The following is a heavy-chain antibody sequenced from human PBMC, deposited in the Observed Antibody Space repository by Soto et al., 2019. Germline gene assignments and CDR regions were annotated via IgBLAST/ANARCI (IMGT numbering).Heavy chain of an antibody. CDR3: ARNGALGYYYYYYMDV. D-gene: IGHD3-10*01. J-gene: IGHJ6*03. CDR2: INVGNGNT. V-gene: IGHV1-3*01. Sequence: ASVKVSCKASGYTFTKYAMHWVRQAPGQRLEWMGWINVGNGNTKYSQKFQGRVTITRDTSASTAYMELSSLRSEDTAVYYCARNGALGYYYYYYMDVWGKGTTVTVSS. CDR1: GYTFTKYA.